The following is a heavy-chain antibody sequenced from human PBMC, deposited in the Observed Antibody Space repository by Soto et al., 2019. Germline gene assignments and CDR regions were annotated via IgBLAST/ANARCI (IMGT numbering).Heavy chain of an antibody. CDR3: ERRGRSSWWQRGRWFDP. V-gene: IGHV4-34*01. Sequence: SETLSLTCAVYGGSFSCYYWSWIRQSPGKGLEWIGEINHGGSSNYNPSLKSRVTISVDTSKNQFCLKLSSVTAADTAVYFCERRGRSSWWQRGRWFDPWGQGTLVTVSS. CDR1: GGSFSCYY. CDR2: INHGGSS. J-gene: IGHJ5*02. D-gene: IGHD6-13*01.